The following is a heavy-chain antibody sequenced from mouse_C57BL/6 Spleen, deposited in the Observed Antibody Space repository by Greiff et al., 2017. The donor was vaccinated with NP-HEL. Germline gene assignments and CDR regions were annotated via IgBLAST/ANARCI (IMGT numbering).Heavy chain of an antibody. CDR3: ARPGDNYVNYFDY. Sequence: EVKLVESGGGLVKPGGSLKLSCAASGFTFSDYGMHWVRQAPEQGLEWVAYISSGSSTIYYADTVKGRSTISRDNAKNTVFLQMTSLRSEDTAMYYWARPGDNYVNYFDYWGQGTPLTVSS. CDR1: GFTFSDYG. J-gene: IGHJ2*01. V-gene: IGHV5-17*01. CDR2: ISSGSSTI. D-gene: IGHD1-3*01.